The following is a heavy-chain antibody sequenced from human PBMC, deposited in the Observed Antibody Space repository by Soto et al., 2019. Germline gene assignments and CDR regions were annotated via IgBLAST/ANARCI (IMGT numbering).Heavy chain of an antibody. D-gene: IGHD6-19*01. V-gene: IGHV1-2*02. CDR2: INPNSGDT. CDR3: VGGGAVAGINDEAFLL. J-gene: IGHJ3*01. CDR1: GYVFSDYY. Sequence: GASVKVSCKASGYVFSDYYMHWVRQAPGQGLECMGWINPNSGDTIYAQKFQGRVTVTGDPSISTAYMELSRLTSDDTAVYYCVGGGAVAGINDEAFLLWGKGTMVTVPS.